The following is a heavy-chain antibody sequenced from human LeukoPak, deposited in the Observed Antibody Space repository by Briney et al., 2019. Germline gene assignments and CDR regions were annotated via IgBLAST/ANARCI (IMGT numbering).Heavy chain of an antibody. Sequence: GGSLRLSCAASGFTFSTYAMTWVRQAPGKGLQWVSTISGSGGSTYYADSVKGRFTISRDNSKNTLYLQMNSLRAEDTAVYYCAKGLYYYDSSGFFDYWGQGTLVTVSS. V-gene: IGHV3-23*01. D-gene: IGHD3-22*01. CDR1: GFTFSTYA. J-gene: IGHJ4*02. CDR3: AKGLYYYDSSGFFDY. CDR2: ISGSGGST.